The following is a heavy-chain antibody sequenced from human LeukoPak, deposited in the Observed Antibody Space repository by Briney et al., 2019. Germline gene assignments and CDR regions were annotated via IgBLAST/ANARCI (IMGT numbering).Heavy chain of an antibody. CDR3: ARDYCSGGSCYIFDY. CDR2: ISYDGSNK. CDR1: GFTFSSYA. Sequence: GGSLRLSCAASGFTFSSYAMHWVRQAPGKGLEWVAVISYDGSNKYYADSVKGRFTIPRDNSKNTLYLQMNSLRAEDTAVYYCARDYCSGGSCYIFDYWGQGTLVTVSS. J-gene: IGHJ4*02. V-gene: IGHV3-30-3*01. D-gene: IGHD2-15*01.